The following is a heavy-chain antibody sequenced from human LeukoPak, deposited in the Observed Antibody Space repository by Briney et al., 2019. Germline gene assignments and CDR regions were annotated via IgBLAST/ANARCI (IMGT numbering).Heavy chain of an antibody. CDR1: GGSISSYY. Sequence: PSETLSLTCTVSGGSISSYYWGWIRQPPGKGLEWIGSVSYTGNTYYNPSLKSRVTISVDTSKNQFSLKLSSVTAADTAVYYCVRDPRNWNYFDYWGHGILVTVSS. D-gene: IGHD1-20*01. CDR3: VRDPRNWNYFDY. J-gene: IGHJ4*01. V-gene: IGHV4-39*07. CDR2: VSYTGNT.